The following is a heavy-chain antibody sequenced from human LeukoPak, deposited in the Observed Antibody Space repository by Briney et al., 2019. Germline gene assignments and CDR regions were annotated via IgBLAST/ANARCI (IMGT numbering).Heavy chain of an antibody. CDR1: GFTFDDYA. V-gene: IGHV3-9*01. CDR3: AKEGITIFSSGMDV. D-gene: IGHD3-3*01. J-gene: IGHJ6*02. Sequence: QPGGSLRLSCAASGFTFDDYAMHWVRQAPGKGLEWVSGISWNGGYIGYADSVKGRFTISRDNAKNSLYLQINSLRAEDTALYYCAKEGITIFSSGMDVWGQGTTVTVSS. CDR2: ISWNGGYI.